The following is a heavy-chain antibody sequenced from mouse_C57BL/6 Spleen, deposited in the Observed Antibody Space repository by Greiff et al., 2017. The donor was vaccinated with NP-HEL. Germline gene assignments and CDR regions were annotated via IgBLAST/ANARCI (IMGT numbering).Heavy chain of an antibody. CDR1: GFTFSSYA. D-gene: IGHD1-1*01. CDR2: ISSGGDYI. J-gene: IGHJ1*03. V-gene: IGHV5-9-1*02. Sequence: EVHLVESGEGLVKPGGSLKLSCAASGFTFSSYAMSWVRQTPEKRLEWVAYISSGGDYIYYADTVQGRFTISRDNARNTLYLQMSSLKSEDTAMYYCTRGGYGSRYWYFDGWGTGATVTVSS. CDR3: TRGGYGSRYWYFDG.